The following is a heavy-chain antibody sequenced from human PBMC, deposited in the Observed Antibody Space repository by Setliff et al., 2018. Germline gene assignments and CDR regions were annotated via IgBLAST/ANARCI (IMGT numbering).Heavy chain of an antibody. Sequence: SFPPSFSPFLSSFIAWVRQAPGQGLELMGWINNYNFNTNYAQKLQGRVTMTTDTSTRTAYLELRSLRSDDTAMYYCARINFYDSTAYYYAPHHWGQGTLVTVSS. CDR2: INNYNFNT. V-gene: IGHV1-18*01. CDR3: ARINFYDSTAYYYAPHH. J-gene: IGHJ5*02. CDR1: FSPFLSSF. D-gene: IGHD3-22*01.